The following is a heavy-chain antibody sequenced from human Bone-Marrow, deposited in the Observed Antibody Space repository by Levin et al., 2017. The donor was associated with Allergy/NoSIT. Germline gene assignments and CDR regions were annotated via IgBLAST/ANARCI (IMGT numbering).Heavy chain of an antibody. V-gene: IGHV3-23*03. Sequence: PGGSLRLSCTTSGFTFSSYGMNWVRQAPGKGLEWVAIINTVGVVTYYGDSVKGRFTISRDNAKDTVYLQMNSLRAEDTALYYCARSKQWPPGFDQWGQGTLTTVSS. J-gene: IGHJ4*02. CDR2: INTVGVVT. D-gene: IGHD6-19*01. CDR3: ARSKQWPPGFDQ. CDR1: GFTFSSYG.